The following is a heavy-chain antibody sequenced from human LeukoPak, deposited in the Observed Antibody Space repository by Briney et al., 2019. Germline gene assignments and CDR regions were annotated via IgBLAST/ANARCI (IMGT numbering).Heavy chain of an antibody. J-gene: IGHJ1*01. CDR3: AKSRDTAMVTGYFQH. D-gene: IGHD5-18*01. V-gene: IGHV3-21*01. Sequence: GGSLRLSCAASGFTFSSYSMNWVRQAPGKGLEWVSSISSSSSYIYYADSVKGRFTISRDNAKNSLYLQMNSLRAEDTAVYYCAKSRDTAMVTGYFQHWGQGTLVTVSS. CDR2: ISSSSSYI. CDR1: GFTFSSYS.